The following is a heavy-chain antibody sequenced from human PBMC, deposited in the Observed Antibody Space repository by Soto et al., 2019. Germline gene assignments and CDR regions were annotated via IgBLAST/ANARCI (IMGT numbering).Heavy chain of an antibody. CDR3: ARVDRYSGSYYYFDY. J-gene: IGHJ4*02. V-gene: IGHV4-59*01. CDR2: IYYSGST. CDR1: GGSISSYY. D-gene: IGHD1-26*01. Sequence: SETLSLTCTVSGGSISSYYWSWIRQPPGKGLEWIGYIYYSGSTNYNPSLKSRVTISVDTSKNQFSLKLSSVTAADTAVYYCARVDRYSGSYYYFDYWGQGTLVTVSS.